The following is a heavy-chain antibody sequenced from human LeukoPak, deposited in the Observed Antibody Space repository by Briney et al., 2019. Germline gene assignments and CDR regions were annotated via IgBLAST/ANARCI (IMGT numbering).Heavy chain of an antibody. J-gene: IGHJ6*03. CDR1: GFTFSSYW. Sequence: PGGSLRLSCAACGFTFSSYWMHWVRQAPGKGLVWVSRINSDGSSTSYADSVKGRFTISRDNAKNTLYLQMNSLRAEDTAVYYCARDLAYCGGDCYSPLDYYYYYMDVWGKGTTVTVSS. CDR3: ARDLAYCGGDCYSPLDYYYYYMDV. V-gene: IGHV3-74*01. CDR2: INSDGSST. D-gene: IGHD2-21*02.